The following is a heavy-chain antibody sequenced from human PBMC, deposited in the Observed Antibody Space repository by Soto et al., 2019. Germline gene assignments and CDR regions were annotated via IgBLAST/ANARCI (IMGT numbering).Heavy chain of an antibody. Sequence: XETLSLTCTVSGFSISSSSYYWGWIRQPPGKGLEWIGSIYYSGSTYYNPSLKSRVTISVDTSKNQFSLKLSSVTAADTAVYYCASPSGYDRSYYYYGMDVWGQGNTVTVSS. CDR2: IYYSGST. CDR1: GFSISSSSYY. D-gene: IGHD5-12*01. J-gene: IGHJ6*02. CDR3: ASPSGYDRSYYYYGMDV. V-gene: IGHV4-39*01.